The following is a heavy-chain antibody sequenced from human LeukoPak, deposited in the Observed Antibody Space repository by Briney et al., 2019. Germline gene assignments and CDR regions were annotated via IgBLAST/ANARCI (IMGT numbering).Heavy chain of an antibody. V-gene: IGHV4-39*01. CDR2: INYSGST. CDR3: ARLSDY. Sequence: SETLSLTCTVSGGSISSSSYYWGWIRQPPGKGLEWFGSINYSGSTYYNPSLKSRVTISVDTSKTQFSLKLSSVTAADTAVYYCARLSDYWGQGTLVTVSS. CDR1: GGSISSSSYY. J-gene: IGHJ4*02.